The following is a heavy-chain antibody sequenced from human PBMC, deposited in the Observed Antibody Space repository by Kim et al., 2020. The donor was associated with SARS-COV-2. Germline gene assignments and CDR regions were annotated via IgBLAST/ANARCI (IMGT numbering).Heavy chain of an antibody. Sequence: GGSLRLSCAASGFTFRGSWMTWVRQAPGKGLEWVANINEAGSDSYHAASERGRFIISRDNARDLVYLQMNSLRVEDTAIYYCARDPEWAALDYWGQGILVTVSS. D-gene: IGHD2-8*01. CDR2: INEAGSDS. CDR1: GFTFRGSW. J-gene: IGHJ4*02. CDR3: ARDPEWAALDY. V-gene: IGHV3-7*01.